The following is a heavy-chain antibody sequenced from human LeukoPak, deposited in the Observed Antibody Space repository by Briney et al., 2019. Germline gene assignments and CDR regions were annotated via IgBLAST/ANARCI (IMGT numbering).Heavy chain of an antibody. J-gene: IGHJ4*02. Sequence: GGSLRLSCAASGFTFSNSAMSWARQAPGKGLEWVSAISGSGGSAYYSDSVKGRFTISRDNSKNTLYLQMSSLRAEDTAVYYCAKDENYYDILTGLYDYWGQGTLVTVSS. V-gene: IGHV3-23*01. CDR3: AKDENYYDILTGLYDY. CDR1: GFTFSNSA. CDR2: ISGSGGSA. D-gene: IGHD3-9*01.